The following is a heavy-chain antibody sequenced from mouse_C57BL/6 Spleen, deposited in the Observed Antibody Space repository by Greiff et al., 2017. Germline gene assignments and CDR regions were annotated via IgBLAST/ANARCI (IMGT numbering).Heavy chain of an antibody. CDR3: ARNYYGSSTYWYFDV. CDR1: GYSITSGYY. J-gene: IGHJ1*03. CDR2: ISYDGSN. V-gene: IGHV3-6*01. D-gene: IGHD1-1*01. Sequence: EVKVEESGPGLVKPSQSLSLTCSVTGYSITSGYYWNWIRQFPGNKLEWMGYISYDGSNNYNPSLKNRISITRDTSKNQFFLKLNSVTTEDTATYYCARNYYGSSTYWYFDVWGTGTTVTVSS.